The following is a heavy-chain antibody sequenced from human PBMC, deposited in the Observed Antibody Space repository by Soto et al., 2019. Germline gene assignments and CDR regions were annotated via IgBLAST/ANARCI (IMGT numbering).Heavy chain of an antibody. V-gene: IGHV4-34*01. CDR3: ARVPLRPKYSSSPNRYEYYGMDV. CDR2: INHSGST. CDR1: GASFSGYY. D-gene: IGHD6-6*01. Sequence: PSDTLXLTRALHGASFSGYYWSWIRQPPGKGLEWIGEINHSGSTNYNPSLKSRVTISVDTSKNQCSLKLSSVTAADTAVYYCARVPLRPKYSSSPNRYEYYGMDVWGQGTAVTVSS. J-gene: IGHJ6*02.